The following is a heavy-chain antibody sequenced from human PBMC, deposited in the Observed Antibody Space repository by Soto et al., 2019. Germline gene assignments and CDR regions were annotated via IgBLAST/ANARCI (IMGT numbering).Heavy chain of an antibody. V-gene: IGHV3-23*01. J-gene: IGHJ4*02. CDR3: AKAICSGGSCYLDY. CDR1: GFTFSSYA. Sequence: GGSLRLSCAASGFTFSSYAMSWVRQAPGKGLEWVSAISGSGGSTYYADSVKGRFTISRDNSKNTLYLQMNSLRAEDTAVYYCAKAICSGGSCYLDYWGQGTLVTVSS. D-gene: IGHD2-15*01. CDR2: ISGSGGST.